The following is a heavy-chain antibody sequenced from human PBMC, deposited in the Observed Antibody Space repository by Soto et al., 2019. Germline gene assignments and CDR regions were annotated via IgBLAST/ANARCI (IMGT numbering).Heavy chain of an antibody. D-gene: IGHD5-18*01. CDR2: ISYDGINK. Sequence: LRLSCAASGFTFSTYAMHWVRQGPGKGLEWVALISYDGINKYYTDSVKGRFTISRDNSKNTLYLQMNSLRAEDTAVYYCAKEALADSPMVRYFYYYGMDVWGQGTTVTVSS. CDR3: AKEALADSPMVRYFYYYGMDV. J-gene: IGHJ6*02. V-gene: IGHV3-30-3*01. CDR1: GFTFSTYA.